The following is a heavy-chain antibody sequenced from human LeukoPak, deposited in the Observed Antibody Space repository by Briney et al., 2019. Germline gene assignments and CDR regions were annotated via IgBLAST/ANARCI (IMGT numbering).Heavy chain of an antibody. D-gene: IGHD3-10*01. CDR3: AGGRYYYGSGTDY. V-gene: IGHV4-59*01. Sequence: PSETLSLTCTVSGGSISSYYWSWLRQPPGKGLEWIGYIYYSGSTNYNPSLKSRVTISVDTSKNQFSLKLSSVTAADTAVYYCAGGRYYYGSGTDYWGQGTLVTVSS. CDR1: GGSISSYY. CDR2: IYYSGST. J-gene: IGHJ4*02.